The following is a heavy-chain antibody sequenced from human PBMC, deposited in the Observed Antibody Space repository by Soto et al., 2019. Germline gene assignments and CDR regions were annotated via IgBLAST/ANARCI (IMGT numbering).Heavy chain of an antibody. CDR2: ISAYNGNT. Sequence: ASVKVSCKASGYTFTSYGISWVRQAPGQGLEWMGWISAYNGNTNYAQKLQGRVTMTTDTSTSTAYMELRSLRSDDTAVYYCARVGLWFGETHRKHYYYGMDVWGQGTTVTVSS. CDR1: GYTFTSYG. J-gene: IGHJ6*02. D-gene: IGHD3-10*01. CDR3: ARVGLWFGETHRKHYYYGMDV. V-gene: IGHV1-18*01.